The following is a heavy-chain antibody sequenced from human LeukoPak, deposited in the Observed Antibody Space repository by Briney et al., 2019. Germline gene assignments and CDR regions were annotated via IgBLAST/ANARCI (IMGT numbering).Heavy chain of an antibody. CDR3: ARDLTDHYYGRDYYYYMDV. Sequence: ASVKVSCKASGGTFSSYAISWVRQAPGQGLEWMGGIIPIFGTANYAQKFQGRVTITADESTRTAYMELSSLRSEDTAVYYCARDLTDHYYGRDYYYYMDVWGKGTTVTISS. CDR1: GGTFSSYA. J-gene: IGHJ6*03. CDR2: IIPIFGTA. D-gene: IGHD3-10*01. V-gene: IGHV1-69*13.